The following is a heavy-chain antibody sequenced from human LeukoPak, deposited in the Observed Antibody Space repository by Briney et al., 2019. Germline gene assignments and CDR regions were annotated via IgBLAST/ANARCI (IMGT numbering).Heavy chain of an antibody. CDR3: ARERSSSGRWFDP. CDR2: INPSGGST. V-gene: IGHV1-46*01. Sequence: ASVKVSCKASGYTFTSYYMHWVRQAPGQGLEWMGIINPSGGSTSYAQKFQGRVTMTRDTSASTAYMELSSLRSEDTAVYYCARERSSSGRWFDPWGQGSLVTVSS. D-gene: IGHD6-13*01. CDR1: GYTFTSYY. J-gene: IGHJ5*02.